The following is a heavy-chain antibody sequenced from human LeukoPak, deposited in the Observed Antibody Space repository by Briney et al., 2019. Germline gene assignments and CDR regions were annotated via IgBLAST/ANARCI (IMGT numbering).Heavy chain of an antibody. CDR2: ICASDGCT. J-gene: IGHJ4*02. CDR1: GFTFNNYA. CDR3: AKDFSSGWLGYFDF. V-gene: IGHV3-23*01. D-gene: IGHD6-19*01. Sequence: GGSLRLSCAASGFTFNNYAMSWVRRAPGKGLEWVSSICASDGCTYYADSVKGRFAISRDNSKNTLYLQMSYLRAEDTAVYYCAKDFSSGWLGYFDFWGQGTLATVSS.